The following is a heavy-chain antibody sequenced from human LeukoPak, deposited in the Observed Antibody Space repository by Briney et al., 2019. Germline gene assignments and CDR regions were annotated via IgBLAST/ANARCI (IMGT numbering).Heavy chain of an antibody. D-gene: IGHD3-22*01. V-gene: IGHV3-7*01. CDR2: IKQDGSDR. J-gene: IGHJ4*02. CDR1: GFTFSNYW. Sequence: PGGSLRLSCAASGFTFSNYWMNWVRQAPGKGLEWVANIKQDGSDRYYVDSAKGRFTISRDNAKNSLYLQMNSLRAEDTAVYYCARDSNSSGYYYDFDYWGQGTLVTVSS. CDR3: ARDSNSSGYYYDFDY.